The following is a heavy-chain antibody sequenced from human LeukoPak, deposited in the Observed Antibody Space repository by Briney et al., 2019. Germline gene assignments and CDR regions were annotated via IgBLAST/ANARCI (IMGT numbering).Heavy chain of an antibody. CDR2: ISSNGGST. J-gene: IGHJ6*02. Sequence: GGSLTLSCTVSGFTFSSYDKHWVRHPPGKGLEYDSAISSNGGSTYYANYVKGRFTLSRDNSKNTLYLQMGSLRAEDMAVYYCARVYRGYQSPYGMDVWGQGTTVTVSS. CDR3: ARVYRGYQSPYGMDV. D-gene: IGHD2-15*01. V-gene: IGHV3-64*01. CDR1: GFTFSSYD.